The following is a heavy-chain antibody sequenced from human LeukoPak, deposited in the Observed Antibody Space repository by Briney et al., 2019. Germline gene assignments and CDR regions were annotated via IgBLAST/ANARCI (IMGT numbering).Heavy chain of an antibody. CDR2: IYSGGST. D-gene: IGHD3-22*01. J-gene: IGHJ4*02. V-gene: IGHV3-53*01. CDR3: ARVSDDSSGYYSEPFDY. CDR1: GFTFSSNY. Sequence: GGSLRLSCAASGFTFSSNYMTWVRQAPGKGLEWVSVIYSGGSTYYADSVKGRFTISRDNSKNTLSLQMNSLRAEDTAVYYCARVSDDSSGYYSEPFDYWGQGTLVTVSS.